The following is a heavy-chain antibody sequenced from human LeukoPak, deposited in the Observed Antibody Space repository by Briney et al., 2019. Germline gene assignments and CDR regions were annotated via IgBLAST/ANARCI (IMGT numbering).Heavy chain of an antibody. CDR3: ARDTRDCSSTSCYLDYYYYMDV. V-gene: IGHV1-69*13. D-gene: IGHD2-2*01. J-gene: IGHJ6*03. Sequence: ASVKVSCKASGGTFSSYTISWVRQAPGQGLEWMGGVIPIFGTANYAQKFQRRVTITADESTSTAYMELSSLRSEDTAVYYCARDTRDCSSTSCYLDYYYYMDVWGKGTTVTVSS. CDR1: GGTFSSYT. CDR2: VIPIFGTA.